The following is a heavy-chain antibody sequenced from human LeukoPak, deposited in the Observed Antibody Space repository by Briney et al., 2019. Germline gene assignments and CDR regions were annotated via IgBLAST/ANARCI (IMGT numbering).Heavy chain of an antibody. J-gene: IGHJ4*02. V-gene: IGHV3-30*02. Sequence: PGRSLRLSCAASGFTFSSYGMHWVRQAPGKGLEWVAFIRYDGSNKYYADSVKGRFTISRDNSKNTLYLQMNSLRAEDTAVYYCAKGGLQYYYDSSGYLDYWGQGTLVTVSS. CDR1: GFTFSSYG. CDR3: AKGGLQYYYDSSGYLDY. CDR2: IRYDGSNK. D-gene: IGHD3-22*01.